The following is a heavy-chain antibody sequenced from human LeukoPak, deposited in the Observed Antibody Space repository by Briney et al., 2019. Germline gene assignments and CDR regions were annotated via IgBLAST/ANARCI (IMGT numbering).Heavy chain of an antibody. Sequence: GASVKVSCKASGGTFSSYAISWVRQAPGQGLEWMGRIIPILGIANYAQKFQGRVTITADKSTSTAYMELSSLRSEDTAVYYCARVHRIAARGGGFVDYWGQGTLVTVSS. CDR2: IIPILGIA. D-gene: IGHD6-6*01. CDR1: GGTFSSYA. J-gene: IGHJ4*02. CDR3: ARVHRIAARGGGFVDY. V-gene: IGHV1-69*04.